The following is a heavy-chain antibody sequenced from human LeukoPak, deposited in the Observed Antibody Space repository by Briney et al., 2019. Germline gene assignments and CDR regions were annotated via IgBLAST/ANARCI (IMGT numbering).Heavy chain of an antibody. Sequence: ASETLSLTCTVSGGSISSSSYYWGWIRQPPGKGLEWIGSIYYSGSTYYNPSLKSRVTISVDTSKNQFSLKLSSVTAADTAVYYCAHQAGQQINAFDIWGQGTMVTVSS. CDR2: IYYSGST. CDR1: GGSISSSSYY. CDR3: AHQAGQQINAFDI. J-gene: IGHJ3*02. V-gene: IGHV4-39*07. D-gene: IGHD6-13*01.